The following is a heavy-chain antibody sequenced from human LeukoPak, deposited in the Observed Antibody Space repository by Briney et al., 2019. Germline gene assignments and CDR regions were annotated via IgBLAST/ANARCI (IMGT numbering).Heavy chain of an antibody. V-gene: IGHV4-34*01. Sequence: SETLSLTCAVYGGSFSGYYWSWIRQPPGKGLEWIGEINHSGSTNYNPSLKSRVTISVDTSKNQFSLKLSSVTAADTAMYYCARGLSAIVYWGQGTLVTVSS. CDR2: INHSGST. CDR1: GGSFSGYY. CDR3: ARGLSAIVY. J-gene: IGHJ4*02. D-gene: IGHD2-15*01.